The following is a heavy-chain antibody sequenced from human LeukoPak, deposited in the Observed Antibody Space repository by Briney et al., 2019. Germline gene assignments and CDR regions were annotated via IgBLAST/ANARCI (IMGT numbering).Heavy chain of an antibody. Sequence: GASVKVSCKASGYTFTGYYMHWVRQAPGQGLEWMGWINPNSGGTNYAQKFQGWVTMTRDTSISTAYMELSRLRSDDTAVYYCARASIAAYGAEYFQHWGQGTLVTVSS. D-gene: IGHD6-6*01. CDR1: GYTFTGYY. J-gene: IGHJ1*01. CDR2: INPNSGGT. CDR3: ARASIAAYGAEYFQH. V-gene: IGHV1-2*04.